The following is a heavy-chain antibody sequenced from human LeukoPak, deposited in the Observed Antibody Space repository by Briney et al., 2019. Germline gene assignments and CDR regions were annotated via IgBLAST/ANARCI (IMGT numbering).Heavy chain of an antibody. D-gene: IGHD3-9*01. CDR2: IKPNSGDT. CDR1: GYTFNANY. J-gene: IGHJ3*02. CDR3: ARGVTYYDILTGYYIGAFDI. V-gene: IGHV1-2*02. Sequence: ASVKVSCKASGYTFNANYIHWVRQAPGQGLEWMGWIKPNSGDTNYAPKFQGRVTMTRDTSISTAYMELSRLRSDDTAVYYCARGVTYYDILTGYYIGAFDIWGQGTMVTVSS.